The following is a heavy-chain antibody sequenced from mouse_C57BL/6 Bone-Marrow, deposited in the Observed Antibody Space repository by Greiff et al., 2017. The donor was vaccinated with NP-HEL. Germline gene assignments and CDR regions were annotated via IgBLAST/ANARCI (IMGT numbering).Heavy chain of an antibody. CDR3: AVYDGYYVIDY. D-gene: IGHD2-3*01. Sequence: QVQLQQPGAELVKPGASVKLSCKASGYTFTSYWMHWVKQRPGQGLEWIGMIHPNSGSTNYNEKLKSKATLTVDKSSSTAYMQLSSLTSEDSAVYCCAVYDGYYVIDYWGQGTTLTVSS. CDR2: IHPNSGST. J-gene: IGHJ2*01. V-gene: IGHV1-64*01. CDR1: GYTFTSYW.